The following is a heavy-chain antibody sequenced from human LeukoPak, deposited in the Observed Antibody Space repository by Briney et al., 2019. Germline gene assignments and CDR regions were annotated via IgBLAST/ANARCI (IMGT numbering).Heavy chain of an antibody. CDR2: INHSGST. D-gene: IGHD6-6*01. V-gene: IGHV4-34*01. CDR1: GFTFSRYA. Sequence: PGGSLRLSCAASGFTFSRYAMSWVRQAPGKGLEWIGEINHSGSTNYNPSLKSRVTISVDTSKNQFSLKLSSVTAADTAVYYCARVGYSSSSDWFDPWGQGTLVTVSS. CDR3: ARVGYSSSSDWFDP. J-gene: IGHJ5*02.